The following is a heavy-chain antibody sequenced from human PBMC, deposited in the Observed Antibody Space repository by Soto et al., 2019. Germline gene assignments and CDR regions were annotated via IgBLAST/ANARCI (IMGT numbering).Heavy chain of an antibody. V-gene: IGHV4-30-2*01. CDR3: ARAQYYNERSGFVAYYFDY. CDR1: GGSISSGGYS. CDR2: IYHRGTT. J-gene: IGHJ4*02. Sequence: SETLSLTCSVSGGSISSGGYSWSWIRQPPGKGLEWIGHIYHRGTTHYNPSLQSRVTMSIDRSKNQLSLKLSSVTAADTAVYYCARAQYYNERSGFVAYYFDYWGPGTLVTVSS. D-gene: IGHD3-22*01.